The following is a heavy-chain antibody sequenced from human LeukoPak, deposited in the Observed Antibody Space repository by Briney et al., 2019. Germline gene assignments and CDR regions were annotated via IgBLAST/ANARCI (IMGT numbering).Heavy chain of an antibody. D-gene: IGHD6-19*01. CDR2: INPDGTEK. Sequence: PGGSLRLSCAASGFSFSNHWMIWVRQAPGKGLEGVATINPDGTEKRYVDSVKGRFTISRDNGKNSLYLQMSSLRAEDTAVYYCVRDDRGIAVGSRDHGAQGTLVTVSS. CDR1: GFSFSNHW. CDR3: VRDDRGIAVGSRDH. J-gene: IGHJ4*02. V-gene: IGHV3-7*03.